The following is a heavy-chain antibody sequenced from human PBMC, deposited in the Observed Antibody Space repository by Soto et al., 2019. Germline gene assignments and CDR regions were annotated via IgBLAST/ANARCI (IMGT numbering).Heavy chain of an antibody. D-gene: IGHD6-6*01. CDR3: ARGGGSSSGYYYYAMDV. CDR2: IYSNGDT. J-gene: IGHJ6*02. CDR1: SDSMNSGGYY. V-gene: IGHV4-31*03. Sequence: SETLSLTCSVSSDSMNSGGYYWSWIRQHPGKGLEWIGYIYSNGDTYYNPSLKSRVTISVDTSKKQFSLNLTSVTAADTAVYYCARGGGSSSGYYYYAMDVWGQGTTVTVS.